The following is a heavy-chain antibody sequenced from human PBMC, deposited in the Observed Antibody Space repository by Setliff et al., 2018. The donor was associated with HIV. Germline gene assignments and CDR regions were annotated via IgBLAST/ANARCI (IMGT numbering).Heavy chain of an antibody. CDR3: ARSPLNYYDKSDAFDI. D-gene: IGHD3-22*01. Sequence: SETLSLTCTVSGGSISSGGYYWSWIRQLPGKGLECIGYIYYSGSSYYNPSLKSLVTISVDTSKNQFSLKLSSVTAADTAVYYCARSPLNYYDKSDAFDIWGQGTMVTVSS. CDR2: IYYSGSS. J-gene: IGHJ3*02. V-gene: IGHV4-31*01. CDR1: GGSISSGGYY.